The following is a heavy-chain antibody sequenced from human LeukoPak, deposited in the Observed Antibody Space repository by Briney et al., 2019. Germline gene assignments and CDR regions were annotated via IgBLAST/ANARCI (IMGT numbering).Heavy chain of an antibody. J-gene: IGHJ4*02. CDR1: GYTFTDYD. Sequence: ASVKVSCKASGYTFTDYDINWARQATGQGLEWMGWMNPNSGYSGYAQKFQGRVTMTRDTSISTAYMDLTSLRSDDTAVYYCARVKTTNWDYWGQGTLVTVSS. V-gene: IGHV1-8*01. CDR3: ARVKTTNWDY. CDR2: MNPNSGYS. D-gene: IGHD1-1*01.